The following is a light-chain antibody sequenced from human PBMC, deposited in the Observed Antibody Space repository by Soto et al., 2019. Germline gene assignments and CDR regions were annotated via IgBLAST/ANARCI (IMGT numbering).Light chain of an antibody. CDR1: QSIDKW. Sequence: DVQMTQSPSTLSASIGDRVTITCRASQSIDKWLAWYQQKPGKAPKLLIYKASLLQSGVPSRFSGSGSGREFTLTISSLHSDDLGSYFCQQYNKFSWTFGQGTKVEIK. J-gene: IGKJ1*01. CDR2: KAS. CDR3: QQYNKFSWT. V-gene: IGKV1-5*03.